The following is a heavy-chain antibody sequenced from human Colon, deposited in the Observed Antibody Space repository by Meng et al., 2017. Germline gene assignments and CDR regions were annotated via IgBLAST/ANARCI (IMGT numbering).Heavy chain of an antibody. CDR3: ARTPFAASAGTIGNWFDP. D-gene: IGHD6-13*01. Sequence: QVHLVQSGAEVRKPGASMKVSCKASGYSFIDYGISWVRQAPGQGLEWMGWVSVFNGVTNYAQKFRGRVTMTADTSTATAYMELRSLTPDDTAVYYCARTPFAASAGTIGNWFDPWGQGTLVTVSS. CDR2: VSVFNGVT. J-gene: IGHJ5*02. V-gene: IGHV1-18*01. CDR1: GYSFIDYG.